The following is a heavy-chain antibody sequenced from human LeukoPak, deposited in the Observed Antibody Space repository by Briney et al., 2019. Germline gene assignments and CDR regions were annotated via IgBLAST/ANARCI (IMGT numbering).Heavy chain of an antibody. V-gene: IGHV4-59*08. J-gene: IGHJ4*02. CDR2: IHYSGST. Sequence: PSETLSLTCTVSGGSISGFHWSWIRQPPRKGLEWIGYIHYSGSTDYNPSLKSRVTISVDTSKNQFSLKLSSVTAADTAVYYCTRHLDYYGSGSYEYWGRGTLVTVSS. CDR1: GGSISGFH. D-gene: IGHD3-10*01. CDR3: TRHLDYYGSGSYEY.